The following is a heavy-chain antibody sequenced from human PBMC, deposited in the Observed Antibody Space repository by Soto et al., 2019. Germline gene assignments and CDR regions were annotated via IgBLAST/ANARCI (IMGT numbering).Heavy chain of an antibody. CDR3: ARKDKSGYFNWFDP. D-gene: IGHD3-22*01. CDR1: GYKFTSYW. Sequence: ESLKISCRTSGYKFTSYWIAWVRQMPGKGLEWMGIIFPSDSDTRYSPSFQGQVTISADRSTSTVFLQWASLKASDTAVYFCARKDKSGYFNWFDPWGQGTLVTVSS. CDR2: IFPSDSDT. J-gene: IGHJ5*02. V-gene: IGHV5-51*01.